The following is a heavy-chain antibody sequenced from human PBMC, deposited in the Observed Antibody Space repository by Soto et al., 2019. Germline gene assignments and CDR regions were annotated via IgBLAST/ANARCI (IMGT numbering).Heavy chain of an antibody. J-gene: IGHJ6*03. CDR2: TYYRSKWYN. D-gene: IGHD5-12*01. CDR1: GESVSSNSAA. CDR3: ERGKVIVATGDYYSYMDV. V-gene: IGHV6-1*01. Sequence: PSQTLSLTCAISGESVSSNSAAWNWIRQSPSRGLEWLGRTYYRSKWYNDYAVSVKSRITINPDTSKNQFSLQLNSVTPEDTAVYYCERGKVIVATGDYYSYMDVWGKGTSVTVSS.